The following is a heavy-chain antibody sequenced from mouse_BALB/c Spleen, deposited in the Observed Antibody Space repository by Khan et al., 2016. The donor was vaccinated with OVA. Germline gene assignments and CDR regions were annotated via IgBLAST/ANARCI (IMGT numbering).Heavy chain of an antibody. CDR2: IWTGGGT. J-gene: IGHJ1*01. CDR1: GFSLTSYG. V-gene: IGHV2-9*02. D-gene: IGHD2-4*01. Sequence: VQLQQSGPGLVAPSQSLSITCTVSGFSLTSYGVHWVRQPPGKGLEWLGVIWTGGGTTYNSALMSSLGISKATPKSPVFFKMQRLQTDDTAMYYCARYYENCGWYFDVWGEGTTVTVSS. CDR3: ARYYENCGWYFDV.